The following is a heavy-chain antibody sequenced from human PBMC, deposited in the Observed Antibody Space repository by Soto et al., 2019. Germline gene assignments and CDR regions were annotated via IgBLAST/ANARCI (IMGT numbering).Heavy chain of an antibody. Sequence: PGPSLCLSRTASGFTFSAFWESWLHQPSLRVLAWLPDIWHGGMEKCYVVSVEGRCTVSRDNSNNALYLEMNSRRGEVTAGYYGARDPDLATSPYGMDVWGRGTTVAVS. D-gene: IGHD1-26*01. V-gene: IGHV3-7*01. CDR2: IWHGGMEK. J-gene: IGHJ6*02. CDR3: ARDPDLATSPYGMDV. CDR1: GFTFSAFW.